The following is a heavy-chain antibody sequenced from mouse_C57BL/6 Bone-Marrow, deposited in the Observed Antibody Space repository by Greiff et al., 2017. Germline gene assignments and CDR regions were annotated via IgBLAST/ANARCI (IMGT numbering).Heavy chain of an antibody. V-gene: IGHV6-3*01. CDR1: GFTFSNYW. CDR2: IRLKSDNYAT. J-gene: IGHJ2*01. CDR3: TDDFFDY. Sequence: DVHLVESGGGLVQPGGSMKLSCVASGFTFSNYWMNWVRQSPEKGLEWVAQIRLKSDNYATHYAESVKGRFTISRDDSKSSVYLQMNNLRAEDTGIYYCTDDFFDYWGQGTTLTVSS. D-gene: IGHD2-4*01.